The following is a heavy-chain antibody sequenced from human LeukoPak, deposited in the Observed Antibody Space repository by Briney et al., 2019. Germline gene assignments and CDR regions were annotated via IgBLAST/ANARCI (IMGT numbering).Heavy chain of an antibody. V-gene: IGHV3-48*03. Sequence: GGSLRLSCAASGFTFSSYEMNWVRQAPGKGLEWVSYISSSGSTIYYADSVKGRITISRDNAKNSLYLQMNSLRAEDTAVYYCAREGHYYGSGSYPRSDFDYWGQGTLVTVSS. CDR1: GFTFSSYE. D-gene: IGHD3-10*01. J-gene: IGHJ4*02. CDR3: AREGHYYGSGSYPRSDFDY. CDR2: ISSSGSTI.